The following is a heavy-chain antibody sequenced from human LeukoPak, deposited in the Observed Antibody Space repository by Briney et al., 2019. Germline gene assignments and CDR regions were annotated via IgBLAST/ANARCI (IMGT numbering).Heavy chain of an antibody. D-gene: IGHD6-6*01. Sequence: ASVKVSCKASGGTFSSYAISWVRQAPGQGLEWMGGIIPIFGTANYAQKFQGRVTITADESTSTAYMEPSSLRSEDTAVYYCASEPPFEYSSHSGWFDPWGQGTLVTVSS. CDR1: GGTFSSYA. V-gene: IGHV1-69*01. CDR3: ASEPPFEYSSHSGWFDP. CDR2: IIPIFGTA. J-gene: IGHJ5*02.